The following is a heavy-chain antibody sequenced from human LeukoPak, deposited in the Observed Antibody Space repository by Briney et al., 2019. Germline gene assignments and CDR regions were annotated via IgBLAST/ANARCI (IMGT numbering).Heavy chain of an antibody. Sequence: SETLSLTRTVSGYSISSGYYWGWIRQPPGKGLEWIGSIYHSGSTYYNPSLKSRVTISVDRSKNQFSLKMTSVTAADTAVYYCARGPYSSHDHLSFYYYKGLDVWGQGTTVIVSS. CDR3: ARGPYSSHDHLSFYYYKGLDV. V-gene: IGHV4-38-2*02. J-gene: IGHJ6*02. CDR1: GYSISSGYY. D-gene: IGHD3-10*01. CDR2: IYHSGST.